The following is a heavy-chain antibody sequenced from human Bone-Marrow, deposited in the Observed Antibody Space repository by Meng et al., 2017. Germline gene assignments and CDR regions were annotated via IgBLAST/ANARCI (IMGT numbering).Heavy chain of an antibody. CDR3: ARAVGLGYCSGGSC. CDR1: GFTFSSYA. V-gene: IGHV3-23*01. CDR2: INTSGGST. Sequence: GESLKISCAASGFTFSSYAMSWVRQAPGKGLEWVSSINTSGGSTYFADSVKGRFTISRDNAKNSLYLQMNSLRAEDTAVYYCARAVGLGYCSGGSCWGQGTLVTVSS. D-gene: IGHD2-15*01. J-gene: IGHJ4*02.